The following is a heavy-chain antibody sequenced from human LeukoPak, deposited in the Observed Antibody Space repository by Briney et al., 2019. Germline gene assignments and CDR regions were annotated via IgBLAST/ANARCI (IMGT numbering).Heavy chain of an antibody. Sequence: PGRSLRLSCAASGFTFSSYGMHWVRQAPGKGLEWVAVISYDGSNKNYADSVKGRFTISRDNSKNTLYLQMSSLRSEDTAVYYCARAGPIGELLDKSYYYYYMDVWGKGTTVTVSS. V-gene: IGHV3-30*03. CDR1: GFTFSSYG. D-gene: IGHD3-10*01. CDR2: ISYDGSNK. CDR3: ARAGPIGELLDKSYYYYYMDV. J-gene: IGHJ6*03.